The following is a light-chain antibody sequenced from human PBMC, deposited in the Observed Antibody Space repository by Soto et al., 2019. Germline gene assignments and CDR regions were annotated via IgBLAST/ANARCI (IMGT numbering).Light chain of an antibody. V-gene: IGKV2-28*01. J-gene: IGKJ1*01. Sequence: DIVMTKSPLSLPVTPGEPASISCRSSQSLLHSNGYNYLDWYLQKPGQSPQLPIYLGSYRASGVPDRFSGSGSGTDFTLKISRVEAEDVGVYYCMQALQTRTFGQGTKVDIK. CDR3: MQALQTRT. CDR1: QSLLHSNGYNY. CDR2: LGS.